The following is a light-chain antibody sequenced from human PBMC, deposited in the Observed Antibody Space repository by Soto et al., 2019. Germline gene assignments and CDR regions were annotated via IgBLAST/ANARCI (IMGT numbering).Light chain of an antibody. CDR3: QQFGDSPWT. V-gene: IGKV3-20*01. Sequence: EIVLTQSPGTLSLSPGERATLSCRASQSVSSNYLVWYQQKPGQAPRPLIYGASSRATGIPDRFSGRGSGTDFTLTISRLEPEDFAVYYCQQFGDSPWTFGPGTKVEIK. CDR2: GAS. CDR1: QSVSSNY. J-gene: IGKJ1*01.